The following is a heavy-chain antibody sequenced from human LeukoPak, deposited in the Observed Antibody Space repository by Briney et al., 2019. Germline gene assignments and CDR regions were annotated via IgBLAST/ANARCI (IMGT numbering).Heavy chain of an antibody. Sequence: ASVKVSCKASGYTFTGYYMHWVRQAPGQGLEWMGWINPNSGGTDYAQKFQGRVTMTRDTSISTAYMELSSLRSEDTAVYYCARGGDYVWGSYRSKGAFDIWGQGTMVTVSS. D-gene: IGHD3-16*02. CDR3: ARGGDYVWGSYRSKGAFDI. CDR2: INPNSGGT. V-gene: IGHV1-2*02. J-gene: IGHJ3*02. CDR1: GYTFTGYY.